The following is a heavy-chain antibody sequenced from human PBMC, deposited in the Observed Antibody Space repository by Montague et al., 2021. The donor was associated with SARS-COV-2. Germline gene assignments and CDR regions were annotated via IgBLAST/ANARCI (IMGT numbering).Heavy chain of an antibody. V-gene: IGHV4-59*02. D-gene: IGHD1-14*01. CDR3: VRETMTADAFDI. J-gene: IGHJ3*02. Sequence: SETLSLTCTVSGASVGGSDWGWIRQSPGKGLEWIGYFYSVGSTDYNPSLKSRATISRDTSKNQFSLKVRSVTAADTAVYYCVRETMTADAFDIWGQGTMVTVSS. CDR2: FYSVGST. CDR1: GASVGGSD.